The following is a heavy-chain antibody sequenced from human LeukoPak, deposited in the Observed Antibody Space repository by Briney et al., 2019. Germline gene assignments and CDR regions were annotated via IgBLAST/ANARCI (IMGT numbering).Heavy chain of an antibody. CDR3: AKGAYDYIEIAYFDY. Sequence: GGSLSLSCVASGFSFNNYAMNWVRQAPGKGLKWVSLIIGSSGSTFYADSVKGRFTISRDKSKNTLYLQMNSLRAEDTAVYYCAKGAYDYIEIAYFDYWGQGSLVTVSS. V-gene: IGHV3-23*01. CDR2: IIGSSGST. J-gene: IGHJ4*02. CDR1: GFSFNNYA. D-gene: IGHD5-12*01.